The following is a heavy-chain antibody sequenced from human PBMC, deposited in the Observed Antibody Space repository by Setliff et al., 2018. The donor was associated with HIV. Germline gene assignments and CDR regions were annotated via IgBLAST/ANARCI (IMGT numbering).Heavy chain of an antibody. D-gene: IGHD3-10*01. Sequence: ASVKVSCKASGFTFTTYDINWVRQSTGQGLEWMGWINPNSGDTGYAQKFQGRVTMTRDTSISTAYMELSSLRSEDTAVYYCARGRGVLLWFGESANVFDIWGQGTMVTVSS. CDR2: INPNSGDT. J-gene: IGHJ3*02. CDR3: ARGRGVLLWFGESANVFDI. V-gene: IGHV1-8*02. CDR1: GFTFTTYD.